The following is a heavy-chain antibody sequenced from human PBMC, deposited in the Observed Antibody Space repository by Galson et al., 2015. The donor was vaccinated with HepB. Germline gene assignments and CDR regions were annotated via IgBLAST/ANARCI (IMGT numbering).Heavy chain of an antibody. CDR2: IIPIFGTA. Sequence: SVKVSCKASGGTFSSYAIIWVRQAPGQGLEWMGGIIPIFGTANYAQKFQGRVTITADESTSTAYMELSSLRSEDTAVYYCARDEEGRWLQSGWGQGTLVTVSS. CDR3: ARDEEGRWLQSG. CDR1: GGTFSSYA. D-gene: IGHD5-24*01. J-gene: IGHJ4*02. V-gene: IGHV1-69*13.